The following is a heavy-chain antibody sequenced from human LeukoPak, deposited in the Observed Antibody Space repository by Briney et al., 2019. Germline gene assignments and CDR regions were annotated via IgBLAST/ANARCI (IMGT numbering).Heavy chain of an antibody. CDR2: ISYDGSNK. V-gene: IGHV3-30-3*01. CDR1: GFTFSSYA. D-gene: IGHD3-22*01. J-gene: IGHJ4*02. CDR3: ARDQQYYYDSSGFDY. Sequence: GGSLRLSCAASGFTFSSYAMHWVRQAPGKGLEWAAVISYDGSNKYYADSVKGRFTISRDNSKNTLYLQMNSLRAEDTAVYYCARDQQYYYDSSGFDYWGQGTLVTVSS.